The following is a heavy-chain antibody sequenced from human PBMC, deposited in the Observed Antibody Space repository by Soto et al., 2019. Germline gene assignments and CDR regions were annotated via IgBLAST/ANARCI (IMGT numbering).Heavy chain of an antibody. D-gene: IGHD3-16*02. J-gene: IGHJ6*03. Sequence: SETLSLTCTVSGGSISSSSYYWGWIRQPPGKGLEWIGSIYYSGSTYYNPSLKSRVTISVDTSKNQISLKLSSVTAADTAVYYCARVGLHLGELSPNYYYYYMDVWGKGTTVTVSS. CDR1: GGSISSSSYY. V-gene: IGHV4-39*07. CDR2: IYYSGST. CDR3: ARVGLHLGELSPNYYYYYMDV.